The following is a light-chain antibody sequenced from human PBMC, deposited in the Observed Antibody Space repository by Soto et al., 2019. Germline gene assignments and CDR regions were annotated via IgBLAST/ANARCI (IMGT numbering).Light chain of an antibody. CDR1: SSDVGSYNL. CDR2: EDS. Sequence: QSALTQPASVSGSPGQSITISCTGTSSDVGSYNLVSWYQRHPGKAPKLMIYEDSRRPSGVSNRFSGSKSGNTASLTISGLQAEDEADYYCWSYAGSSTDVVFGGGTKVTVL. CDR3: WSYAGSSTDVV. V-gene: IGLV2-23*01. J-gene: IGLJ2*01.